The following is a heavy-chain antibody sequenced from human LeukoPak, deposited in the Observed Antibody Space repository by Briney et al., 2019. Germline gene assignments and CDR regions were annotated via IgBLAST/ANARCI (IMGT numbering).Heavy chain of an antibody. Sequence: SETLSLTCAVYGGSFSGYYWSWIRQPPGKGLEWIGEINHSGSTNYNPSLKSRVTISVDTSKNQFSLKLSSVIAADTAVYYCARDGGVVAASIGILDCWGQGTLVTVSS. V-gene: IGHV4-34*01. D-gene: IGHD2-15*01. CDR3: ARDGGVVAASIGILDC. J-gene: IGHJ4*02. CDR2: INHSGST. CDR1: GGSFSGYY.